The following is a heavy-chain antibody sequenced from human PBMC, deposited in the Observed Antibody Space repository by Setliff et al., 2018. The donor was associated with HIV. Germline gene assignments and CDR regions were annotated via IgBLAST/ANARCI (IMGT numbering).Heavy chain of an antibody. CDR1: GFSLSTSGVG. V-gene: IGHV2-5*01. D-gene: IGHD3-22*01. CDR2: IFGNDDQ. CDR3: AHRRRYYYDSSGYYGEYFQH. J-gene: IGHJ1*01. Sequence: SGPTLVNPTQTLTLTCTFSGFSLSTSGVGVGWIRQPPGKALEWLALIFGNDDQRYSPSLKTRLTITKDTSKNQVVLTMTNMDPVDTATDYCAHRRRYYYDSSGYYGEYFQHWGQGTLVTVSS.